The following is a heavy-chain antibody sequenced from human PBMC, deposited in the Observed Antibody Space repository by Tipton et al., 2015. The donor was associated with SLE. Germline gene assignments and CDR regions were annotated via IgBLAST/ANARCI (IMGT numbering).Heavy chain of an antibody. Sequence: LRLSCAVYGGSFSAYYWSWIRQPPGKGLEWIGEINHSGSTYYNPSLKSRVTISVDTSKNQFSLKLSSVTAADTAVYYCARVGWLVHVDYWGQGTLVTVSS. D-gene: IGHD6-19*01. V-gene: IGHV4-34*01. CDR1: GGSFSAYY. CDR2: INHSGST. CDR3: ARVGWLVHVDY. J-gene: IGHJ4*02.